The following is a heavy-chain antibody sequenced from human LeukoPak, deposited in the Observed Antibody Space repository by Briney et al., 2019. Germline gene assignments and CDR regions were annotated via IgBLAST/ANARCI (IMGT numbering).Heavy chain of an antibody. Sequence: PAHTLTLTCTLSGGSISRGGYYWSWIRQHPGKGLEWIGNIYYRGGTYYNPFLKSRVTISVDTSKNQFTLKLSSVTAADTAGYYCARGGYYYDIWGQGTLVTVSS. CDR2: IYYRGGT. J-gene: IGHJ4*02. CDR1: GGSISRGGYY. V-gene: IGHV4-31*03. CDR3: ARGGYYYDI. D-gene: IGHD3-22*01.